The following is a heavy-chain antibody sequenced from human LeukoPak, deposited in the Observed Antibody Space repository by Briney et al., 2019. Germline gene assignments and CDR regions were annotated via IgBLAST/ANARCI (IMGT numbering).Heavy chain of an antibody. V-gene: IGHV7-4-1*02. Sequence: ASVKVSCKASGYTFTSYAMNWVRQAPGQGLEWMGWINTNTGNPTYAQGFTGRFVFSLDTSVSTAYLQISSLKTEDTAVYYCAREIELGYDSSGPTKFDPWGQGTLVTVSS. CDR3: AREIELGYDSSGPTKFDP. D-gene: IGHD3-22*01. CDR1: GYTFTSYA. J-gene: IGHJ5*02. CDR2: INTNTGNP.